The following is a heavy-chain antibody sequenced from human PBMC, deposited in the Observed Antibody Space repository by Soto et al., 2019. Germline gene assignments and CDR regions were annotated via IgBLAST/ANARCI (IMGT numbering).Heavy chain of an antibody. J-gene: IGHJ4*02. Sequence: PGGPLRLSCAASGFTFSSYWMHWVRQAPGKGLVWVSRIKTDGSSTSYADSVKGRFTVSRDNAKNTLYLQMNSLTAEDTAVSYCVSSGTSCNDFYSLGQGNVVTISS. V-gene: IGHV3-74*01. CDR3: VSSGTSCNDFYS. CDR1: GFTFSSYW. D-gene: IGHD2-2*01. CDR2: IKTDGSST.